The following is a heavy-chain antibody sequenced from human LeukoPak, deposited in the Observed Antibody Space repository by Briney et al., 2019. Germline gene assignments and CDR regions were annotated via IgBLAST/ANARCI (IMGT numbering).Heavy chain of an antibody. CDR3: AELGITMIGGV. D-gene: IGHD3-10*02. CDR1: GFTFSDYY. V-gene: IGHV3-23*01. Sequence: GGSLRLSCAASGFTFSDYYMSWVRQAPGKGLEWVSAISGSGGSTYYADSVKGRFTISRDNAKNSLYLQMNSLRAEDTAVYYCAELGITMIGGVWGKGTTVTISS. CDR2: ISGSGGST. J-gene: IGHJ6*04.